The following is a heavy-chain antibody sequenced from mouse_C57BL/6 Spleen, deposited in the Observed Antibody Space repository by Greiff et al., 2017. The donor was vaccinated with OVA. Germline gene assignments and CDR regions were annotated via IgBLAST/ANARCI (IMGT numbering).Heavy chain of an antibody. CDR2: IYPGAGDT. Sequence: QVQLQQSGAELVKPGASVKISCKASGYAFSSYWMNWVKQRPGKGLEWIGQIYPGAGDTNYNGKFKGKATLTADKSSSTAYMQLSSLTSEDSAVYFCARSSYDYDGYFDYWGQGTTLTVSS. J-gene: IGHJ2*01. D-gene: IGHD2-4*01. CDR3: ARSSYDYDGYFDY. CDR1: GYAFSSYW. V-gene: IGHV1-80*01.